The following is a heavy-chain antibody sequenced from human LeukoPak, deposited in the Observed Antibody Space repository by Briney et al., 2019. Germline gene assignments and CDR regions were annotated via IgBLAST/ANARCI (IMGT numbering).Heavy chain of an antibody. CDR1: GDSISSGHY. CDR3: ARGTDYYDSSGWLDP. Sequence: SETLSLTCTVSGDSISSGHYWDWIRQPPGRGLEWICSIHHSGSTWYNPSLKSRVTISLDTSLTQISLRVTSVTAADTAVYYCARGTDYYDSSGWLDPCGQGTLVTVSS. J-gene: IGHJ5*02. CDR2: IHHSGST. V-gene: IGHV4-38-2*02. D-gene: IGHD3-22*01.